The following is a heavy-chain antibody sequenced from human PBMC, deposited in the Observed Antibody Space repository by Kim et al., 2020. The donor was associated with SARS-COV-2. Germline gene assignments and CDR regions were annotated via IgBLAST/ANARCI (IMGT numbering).Heavy chain of an antibody. CDR3: ARVPFDSTGYYEDWYFDL. V-gene: IGHV5-51*01. J-gene: IGHJ2*01. D-gene: IGHD3-22*01. Sequence: GESLKISCKGSGYSFTSYWIAWVRQMPGKGLEWMGIISPGDSNTRNSPSFQGQASISVDKSISTAYLQWTSLKASDTAMYYCARVPFDSTGYYEDWYFDLWGRGTLVTVSS. CDR1: GYSFTSYW. CDR2: ISPGDSNT.